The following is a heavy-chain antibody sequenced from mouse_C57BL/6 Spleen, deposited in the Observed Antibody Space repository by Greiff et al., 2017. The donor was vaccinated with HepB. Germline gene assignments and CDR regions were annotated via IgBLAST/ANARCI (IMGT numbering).Heavy chain of an antibody. J-gene: IGHJ2*01. D-gene: IGHD2-3*01. Sequence: EVQLQQSGPVLVKPGASVKMSCKASGYTFTDYYMNWVKQSHGKSLEWIGVINPYNGGTSYNQKFKGKATLTVDKSSSTAYMEINSLTSEDSAVYYCARRDGYYDFDYWGQGTTLTVSS. CDR2: INPYNGGT. CDR1: GYTFTDYY. V-gene: IGHV1-19*01. CDR3: ARRDGYYDFDY.